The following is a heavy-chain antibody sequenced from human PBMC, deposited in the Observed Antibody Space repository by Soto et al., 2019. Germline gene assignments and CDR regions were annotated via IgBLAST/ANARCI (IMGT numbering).Heavy chain of an antibody. CDR3: AHTLQQLIRARGSGHFDS. Sequence: QITWKESGPTLVKPTQILTLTCTFSGLSLSNRGVGVGWIRQPPGKALEWRGLIYWDDDKRYNPSLEDRLTISKDTSKNQVFLTMTNMDPVDTATYYCAHTLQQLIRARGSGHFDSWGQGPLITVSS. J-gene: IGHJ4*02. CDR1: GLSLSNRGVG. V-gene: IGHV2-5*02. D-gene: IGHD4-4*01. CDR2: IYWDDDK.